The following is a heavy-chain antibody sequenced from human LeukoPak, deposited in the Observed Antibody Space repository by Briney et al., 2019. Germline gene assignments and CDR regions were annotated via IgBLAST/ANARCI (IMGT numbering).Heavy chain of an antibody. J-gene: IGHJ3*02. D-gene: IGHD3-10*01. CDR3: ARDPSYYYGSGSYFDAFDI. CDR2: IYYSGST. V-gene: IGHV4-59*01. Sequence: PSETLSLTCTVSGGSISSYYGSWIRQPPGEGLEWSGYIYYSGSTNYNPSLKSRVTISVDTSKNQFSLKLSSVTAADTDVYYCARDPSYYYGSGSYFDAFDIWGQGTMVTVSS. CDR1: GGSISSYY.